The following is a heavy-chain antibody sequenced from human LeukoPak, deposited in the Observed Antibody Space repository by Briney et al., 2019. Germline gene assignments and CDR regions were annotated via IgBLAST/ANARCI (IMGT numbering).Heavy chain of an antibody. CDR3: ARHGGIAAVKFDP. CDR1: GYIFTSYW. CDR2: IDPSDSYT. D-gene: IGHD6-13*01. V-gene: IGHV5-10-1*01. J-gene: IGHJ5*02. Sequence: GESLKISCKGSGYIFTSYWISWVRQMPGKGLEWMGRIDPSDSYTNYSPSFQGHVTISADKSISTAYLQWSSLKASDTAMYYCARHGGIAAVKFDPWGQGTLVTVSS.